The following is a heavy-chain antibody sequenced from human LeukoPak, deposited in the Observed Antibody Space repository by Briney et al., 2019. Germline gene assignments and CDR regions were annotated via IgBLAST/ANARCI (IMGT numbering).Heavy chain of an antibody. CDR3: ATYRRSSLTKQDY. CDR2: INENGSEK. V-gene: IGHV3-7*01. D-gene: IGHD4-11*01. J-gene: IGHJ4*02. Sequence: GGSLRLSCAASGFTFTTYWMTWVRQPPEKGLQWVANINENGSEKNYLNSVKGRFTISRDNVKNSLYLQMNSLTAEDTAVYYCATYRRSSLTKQDYWGQGTLVTVSS. CDR1: GFTFTTYW.